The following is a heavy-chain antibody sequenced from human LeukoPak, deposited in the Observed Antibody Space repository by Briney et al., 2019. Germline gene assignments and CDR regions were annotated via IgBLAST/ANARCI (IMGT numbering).Heavy chain of an antibody. J-gene: IGHJ3*02. CDR1: GFTFSGYA. D-gene: IGHD3-22*01. CDR2: ISASGGTT. CDR3: AKRPRDSSGYYLGAFDT. V-gene: IGHV3-23*01. Sequence: GGSLRLSCAASGFTFSGYAMTWVRQAPGKGPEWVSGISASGGTTYYADTVKGRFTISRDNSKNTLFLQMNSLRAEDTALYYCAKRPRDSSGYYLGAFDTWGQGTMVTVSS.